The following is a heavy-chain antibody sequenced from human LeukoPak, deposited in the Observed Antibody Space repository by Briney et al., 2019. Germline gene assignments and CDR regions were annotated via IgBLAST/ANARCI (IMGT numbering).Heavy chain of an antibody. J-gene: IGHJ4*02. CDR1: GGSFSGYY. V-gene: IGHV4-34*01. CDR2: INHSGST. Sequence: SETLSLTCAVYGGSFSGYYWSWIRQPPGKGLEWIGEINHSGSTNYNPSLKSRVTISVDTSKNQFSLKLSSVTAADTAVYYCARPPAPGYGYSGTLRYWGQGTLVTVSS. CDR3: ARPPAPGYGYSGTLRY. D-gene: IGHD5-18*01.